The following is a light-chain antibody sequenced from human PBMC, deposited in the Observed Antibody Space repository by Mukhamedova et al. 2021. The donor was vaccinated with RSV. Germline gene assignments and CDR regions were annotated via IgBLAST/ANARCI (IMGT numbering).Light chain of an antibody. CDR1: SSDVDSYKY. CDR2: DAD. CDR3: SPYTTRRLWV. Sequence: SSDVDSYKYVSWYQHHPGKAPKLLIYDADKRPSGISSRFSGSKSGNAASLTISWLQAEDEGDYYCSPYTTRRLWVFGGGTYLT. J-gene: IGLJ3*02. V-gene: IGLV2-14*03.